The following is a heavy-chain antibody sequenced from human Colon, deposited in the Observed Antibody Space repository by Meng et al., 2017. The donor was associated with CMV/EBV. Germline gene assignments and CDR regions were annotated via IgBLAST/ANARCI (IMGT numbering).Heavy chain of an antibody. D-gene: IGHD2-21*01. J-gene: IGHJ5*01. CDR2: VNGGGSS. CDR1: RVLQRLP. V-gene: IGHV4-34*01. CDR3: ARGMVVIAPWFDA. Sequence: SETLVPHLHSRWRVLQRLPLALVPPDPTEGPRVDCHVNGGGSSDSNPSLKSRVTISLDTSKNQFSLKLTSVTVADTGVYYCARGMVVIAPWFDAWGHGTQVTVSS.